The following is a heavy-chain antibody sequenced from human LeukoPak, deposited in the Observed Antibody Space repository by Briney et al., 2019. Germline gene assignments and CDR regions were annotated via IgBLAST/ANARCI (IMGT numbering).Heavy chain of an antibody. V-gene: IGHV3-23*01. CDR1: GFTFSSYA. D-gene: IGHD3-10*01. CDR2: ISGSGGST. J-gene: IGHJ4*02. Sequence: GGSLRLSCAASGFTFSSYAMSWVRQAPGKGLEWVSVISGSGGSTYYADSVEGRSTISRDNSKNTLYLQMNSLRAEDTAVYYCAKDTSVVRGVNDYWGQGTLVTVSS. CDR3: AKDTSVVRGVNDY.